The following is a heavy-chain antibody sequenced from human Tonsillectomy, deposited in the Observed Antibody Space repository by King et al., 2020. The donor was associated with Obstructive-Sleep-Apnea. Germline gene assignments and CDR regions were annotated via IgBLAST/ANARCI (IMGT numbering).Heavy chain of an antibody. Sequence: VQLVESGGGVVQPGRSLRLSCAASGFTFSSYGMHWVRQAPGKGLEWVAVISYDGSNKYYADSVKGRFTISRDNSKNTLYLQMNSLRAEDTAVYYCAKVRGWYYFDYWGQGPLVTVSS. CDR1: GFTFSSYG. CDR2: ISYDGSNK. V-gene: IGHV3-30*18. J-gene: IGHJ4*02. CDR3: AKVRGWYYFDY. D-gene: IGHD6-19*01.